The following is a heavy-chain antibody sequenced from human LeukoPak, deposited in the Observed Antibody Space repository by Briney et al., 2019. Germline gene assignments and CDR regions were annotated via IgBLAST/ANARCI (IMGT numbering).Heavy chain of an antibody. J-gene: IGHJ5*02. CDR2: MWYGGNDK. V-gene: IGHV3-33*01. CDR3: ARPSGSGSPHHNWFDP. CDR1: GFTFSSYG. Sequence: GGSLRLSCAASGFTFSSYGMHWVRQAPGKGLEWVAVMWYGGNDKYYADSVKGRFTISRDNSKNTVYLQMNSLRAEDTAVYSCARPSGSGSPHHNWFDPWGQGTLVTVSS. D-gene: IGHD3-22*01.